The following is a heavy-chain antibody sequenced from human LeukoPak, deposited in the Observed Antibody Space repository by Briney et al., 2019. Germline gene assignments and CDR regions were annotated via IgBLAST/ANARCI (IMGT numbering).Heavy chain of an antibody. CDR2: IYYSGST. J-gene: IGHJ4*02. Sequence: PSETLSLTCTVSGGSISSYYWSWLRQPPGKGLEWIAYIYYSGSTSYNPTLKSRVTISVDTSKKQFSLKLSSVTAADTAVYYCASRDESYSSSWSVFDYWGQGTLVTVSS. CDR3: ASRDESYSSSWSVFDY. CDR1: GGSISSYY. V-gene: IGHV4-59*08. D-gene: IGHD6-13*01.